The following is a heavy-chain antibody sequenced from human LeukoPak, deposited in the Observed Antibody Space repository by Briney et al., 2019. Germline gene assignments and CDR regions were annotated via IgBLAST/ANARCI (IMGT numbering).Heavy chain of an antibody. CDR1: GYTFTGYY. V-gene: IGHV1-2*06. Sequence: ASVKVSCKASGYTFTGYYMHWVRQAPGQGLEWMGRINPNSGGTNYAQKFQGRVTMTRDTSISTAYMELSRLRSDDTAVYYCATLGYCSSTSCLHFDYWGQGTPVTVSS. CDR3: ATLGYCSSTSCLHFDY. CDR2: INPNSGGT. J-gene: IGHJ4*02. D-gene: IGHD2-2*01.